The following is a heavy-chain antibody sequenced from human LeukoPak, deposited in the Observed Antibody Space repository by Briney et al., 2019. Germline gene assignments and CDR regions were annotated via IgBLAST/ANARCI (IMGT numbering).Heavy chain of an antibody. CDR2: INTDGTYT. V-gene: IGHV3-74*01. CDR1: GFIFSNYW. Sequence: GGSLRLSCTASGFIFSNYWMHWVRQAPGKGLVWVSRINTDGTYTNYADSVKGRFTISRDNAKNSLYLQMNSLRAEDTAVYYCAGEIQLWNDLDYWGQGTLVTVSS. D-gene: IGHD5-18*01. J-gene: IGHJ4*02. CDR3: AGEIQLWNDLDY.